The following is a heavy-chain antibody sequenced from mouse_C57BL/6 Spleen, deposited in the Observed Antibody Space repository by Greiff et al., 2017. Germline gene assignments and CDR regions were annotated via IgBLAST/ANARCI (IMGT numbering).Heavy chain of an antibody. Sequence: EVHLVESGGGLVKPGGSLKLSCAASGFTFSDYGMHWVRQAPEKGLEWVAYISSGSSTIYYADTVKGRFTISRDNAKNTLFLQMTSLRSEDTAMYYCARPLITTVVATPYAMDYWGQGTSVTVSS. CDR1: GFTFSDYG. V-gene: IGHV5-17*01. CDR2: ISSGSSTI. CDR3: ARPLITTVVATPYAMDY. D-gene: IGHD1-1*01. J-gene: IGHJ4*01.